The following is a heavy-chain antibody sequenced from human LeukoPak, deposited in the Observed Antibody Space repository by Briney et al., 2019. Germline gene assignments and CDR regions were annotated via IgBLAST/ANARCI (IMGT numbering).Heavy chain of an antibody. V-gene: IGHV3-73*01. Sequence: PGGSLRLSCAASGFTFSGSAMHWVRQASGKGLEWVGRIRSKANSYATAYAASVKGRFTISRDDSKNTAYLQMNSLKTEDTAVYYCTIVGAADAFGIWGRGTMVTVSS. CDR2: IRSKANSYAT. D-gene: IGHD1-26*01. CDR1: GFTFSGSA. CDR3: TIVGAADAFGI. J-gene: IGHJ3*02.